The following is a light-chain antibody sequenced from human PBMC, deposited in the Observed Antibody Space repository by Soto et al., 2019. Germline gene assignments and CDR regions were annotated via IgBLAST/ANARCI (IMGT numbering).Light chain of an antibody. V-gene: IGKV1-39*01. CDR3: QQTYSTLPIT. CDR2: TAS. CDR1: ESIARH. Sequence: DIQMTQSPSSLSASVGDRVTITCRASESIARHLNWYQQKPGKAPKLLIYTASSLRNGVPSRFRGSGSGTDFTLTISNLQPEDFATYYCQQTYSTLPITFGQGTRLEIK. J-gene: IGKJ5*01.